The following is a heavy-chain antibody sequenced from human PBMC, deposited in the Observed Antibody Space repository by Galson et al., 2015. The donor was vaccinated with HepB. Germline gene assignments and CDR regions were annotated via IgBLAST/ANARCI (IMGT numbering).Heavy chain of an antibody. CDR1: GYTFTSYG. D-gene: IGHD3-22*01. CDR2: ISAYNGNT. V-gene: IGHV1-18*04. J-gene: IGHJ4*02. CDR3: AMTYYYDSSGYYGDFDY. Sequence: SVKVSCKASGYTFTSYGISWVRQAPGQGLEWMGWISAYNGNTNYAQKLQGRATMTTDTSTSTAYMELRSLRSDDTAVYYCAMTYYYDSSGYYGDFDYWGQGTLVTVSS.